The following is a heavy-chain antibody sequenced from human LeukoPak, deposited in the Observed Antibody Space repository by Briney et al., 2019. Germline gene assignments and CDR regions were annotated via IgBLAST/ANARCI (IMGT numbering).Heavy chain of an antibody. CDR3: ARDLMVRGVLDY. CDR2: IIPIFGTA. V-gene: IGHV1-69*13. CDR1: GDTFSTYT. J-gene: IGHJ4*02. Sequence: SVKVSCKASGDTFSTYTISWVRQAPGQGLEWMGGIIPIFGTANYAQKFQGRVTITADESTSTAYMELSSLRSEDTAVYYCARDLMVRGVLDYWGQGTLVTVSS. D-gene: IGHD3-10*01.